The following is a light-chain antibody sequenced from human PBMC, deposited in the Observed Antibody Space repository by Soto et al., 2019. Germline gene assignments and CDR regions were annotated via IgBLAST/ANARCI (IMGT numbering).Light chain of an antibody. CDR3: CSYAGTYTFYV. Sequence: QSALTQPRSVSGSPGQSVTISCTGTSSDVGGYDLDSWYQQHPGKAPKLMIYDVTKRPSGVPDRFSGSRSGNTASLTISGLQAEDDADYYCCSYAGTYTFYVFGTGTKVTVL. CDR2: DVT. J-gene: IGLJ1*01. CDR1: SSDVGGYDL. V-gene: IGLV2-11*01.